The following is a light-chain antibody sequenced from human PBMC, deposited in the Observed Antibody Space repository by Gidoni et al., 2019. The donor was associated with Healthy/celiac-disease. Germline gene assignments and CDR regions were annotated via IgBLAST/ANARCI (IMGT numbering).Light chain of an antibody. CDR1: QSVSSSY. J-gene: IGKJ2*03. V-gene: IGKV3-20*01. CDR2: GAS. Sequence: ESVLTQYPGTLSLSPGERATLSCRASQSVSSSYLAWYQQKPGQAPRLLIYGASSRATGIPDRFSGSGSGTDFTLTISRLEPEDFAVYYCQQYGSSPPDSFGQGTKLEIK. CDR3: QQYGSSPPDS.